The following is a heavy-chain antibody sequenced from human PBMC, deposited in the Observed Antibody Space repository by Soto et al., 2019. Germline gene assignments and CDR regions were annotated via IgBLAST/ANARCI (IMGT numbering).Heavy chain of an antibody. V-gene: IGHV1-69*02. J-gene: IGHJ4*02. CDR1: GGTFSSYT. CDR2: IIPILGIA. D-gene: IGHD3-10*01. CDR3: ARDYGSGSYAYFDY. Sequence: ASVKVSCKASGGTFSSYTISWVRQAPGQGLEWMGRIIPILGIANYAQKFQGRVTITADKSTSTAYMELSSLRSEDTAVYYCARDYGSGSYAYFDYWGQGTLVTVSS.